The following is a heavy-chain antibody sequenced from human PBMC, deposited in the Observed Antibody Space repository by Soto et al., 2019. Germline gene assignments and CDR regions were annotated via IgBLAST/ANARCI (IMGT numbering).Heavy chain of an antibody. CDR2: MNPRSGNT. V-gene: IGHV1-8*01. D-gene: IGHD2-2*01. Sequence: VQLVQSGAEVKKPGASVKVSCEASGYTFTTHDINWVRQATGQGLEWMGWMNPRSGNTGEAQKFQGRLTMTSNTSTGTAYMELSGLTSEDTAVYYCARGPRYCSSPSCTSWDYWGQGTLVTVSS. CDR1: GYTFTTHD. CDR3: ARGPRYCSSPSCTSWDY. J-gene: IGHJ4*02.